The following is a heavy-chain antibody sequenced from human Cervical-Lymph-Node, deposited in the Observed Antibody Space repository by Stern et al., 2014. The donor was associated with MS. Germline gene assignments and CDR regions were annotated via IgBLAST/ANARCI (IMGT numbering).Heavy chain of an antibody. CDR3: AKDWATGNFDY. V-gene: IGHV3-30*18. J-gene: IGHJ4*02. D-gene: IGHD5-12*01. Sequence: MQLVESGGGVVQPGTSLRLSCTASGFTFSSYGMHWVRQAPGKGLEWVAVVSYDGSKEHYVDSVKGRITISRDNSENTLYLQMHNLRAEDTAVYYCAKDWATGNFDYWGQGTLVTVSS. CDR1: GFTFSSYG. CDR2: VSYDGSKE.